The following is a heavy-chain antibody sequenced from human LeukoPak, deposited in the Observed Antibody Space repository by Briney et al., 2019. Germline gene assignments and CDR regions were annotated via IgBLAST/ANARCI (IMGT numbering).Heavy chain of an antibody. D-gene: IGHD3-3*01. J-gene: IGHJ5*02. CDR3: ARSGVDFWSGSSKMEFDP. CDR2: IYYSGST. V-gene: IGHV4-31*03. CDR1: GGSISSGGYY. Sequence: SETLSLTCTVSGGSISSGGYYWSWIRQHPGKGLEWIGYIYYSGSTYYNPSLKSRVTISVDTSKNQFSLKLSSVTAADTAVYYCARSGVDFWSGSSKMEFDPWGQGTLVTVSS.